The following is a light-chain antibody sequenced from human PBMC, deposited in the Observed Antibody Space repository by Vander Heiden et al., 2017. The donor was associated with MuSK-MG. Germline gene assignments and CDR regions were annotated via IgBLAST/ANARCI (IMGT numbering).Light chain of an antibody. J-gene: IGLJ1*01. Sequence: SSELTPDPAVSVALGQTVRITCQGDSLRSYYASWYQQKPGQAPVLVIYGKNNRPSGIPDRFSGSSSGNTASLTITGAQAEDEADYYCNSRDSSGNSYVFGTGTKVTVL. CDR1: SLRSYY. CDR3: NSRDSSGNSYV. CDR2: GKN. V-gene: IGLV3-19*01.